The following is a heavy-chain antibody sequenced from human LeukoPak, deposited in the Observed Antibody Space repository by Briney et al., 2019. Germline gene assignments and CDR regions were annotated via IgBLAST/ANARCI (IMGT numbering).Heavy chain of an antibody. CDR3: ARDPLNPSRYYYGSGSYYPPDY. D-gene: IGHD3-10*01. CDR1: GFTFSSYA. CDR2: ISYDGSNK. J-gene: IGHJ4*02. V-gene: IGHV3-30-3*01. Sequence: GRSLRLSCAASGFTFSSYAMHWVRQAPGKGLEWVAVISYDGSNKYYADSVKGRFTISRDNSKNTLYLQMNSLRAEDTAVYYCARDPLNPSRYYYGSGSYYPPDYWGQGTLVTVSS.